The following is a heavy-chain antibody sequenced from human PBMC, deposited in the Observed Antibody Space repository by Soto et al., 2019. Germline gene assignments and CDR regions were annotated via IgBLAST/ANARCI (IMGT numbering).Heavy chain of an antibody. CDR3: ARGNYYDSSGYYRPSGHDAFDI. J-gene: IGHJ3*02. CDR2: IYYSGST. D-gene: IGHD3-22*01. Sequence: SETLSLTCTVSGGSISSGGYYWSWIRQHPGKGLEWIGYIYYSGSTYYNPSLKSRVTISVDTSKNQFSLKLSSVTAADTAVYYCARGNYYDSSGYYRPSGHDAFDIWGQGTMVTVSS. CDR1: GGSISSGGYY. V-gene: IGHV4-31*03.